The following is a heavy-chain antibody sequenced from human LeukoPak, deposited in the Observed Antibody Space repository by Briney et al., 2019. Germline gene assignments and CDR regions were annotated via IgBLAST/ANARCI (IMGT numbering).Heavy chain of an antibody. V-gene: IGHV1-18*01. CDR1: GYTFTSYG. Sequence: ASVKVSCKASGYTFTSYGISWVRQAPGQGLEWMGWISAYNGNTNYAQKLQGRVTMTTDTSTSTAYMELRSLRSDDTAVYYCASCKVVPAAITGVCPAWGQGTLVTVSS. CDR2: ISAYNGNT. D-gene: IGHD2-2*02. J-gene: IGHJ5*02. CDR3: ASCKVVPAAITGVCPA.